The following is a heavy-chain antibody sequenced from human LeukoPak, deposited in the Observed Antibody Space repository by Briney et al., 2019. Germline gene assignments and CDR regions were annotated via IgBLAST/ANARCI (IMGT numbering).Heavy chain of an antibody. CDR2: IYYNDDK. V-gene: IGHV2-5*01. J-gene: IGHJ4*02. CDR3: AHLVVTIDWRSYFDY. Sequence: SGPTLVNPTQTLTLTCTFSDFSLSTPGLGVGWIRQPPGKALEWLAFIYYNDDKRYSPSLRSRLTITRDTSKNQVVLAMTNMDPVDTATYYCAHLVVTIDWRSYFDYWGQGAVVTVSS. CDR1: DFSLSTPGLG. D-gene: IGHD3-9*01.